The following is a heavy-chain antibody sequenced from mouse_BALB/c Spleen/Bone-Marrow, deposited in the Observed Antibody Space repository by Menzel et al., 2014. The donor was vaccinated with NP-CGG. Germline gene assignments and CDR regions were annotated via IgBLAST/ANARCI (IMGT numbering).Heavy chain of an antibody. D-gene: IGHD1-1*01. CDR1: GFTFSSYA. J-gene: IGHJ1*01. CDR3: AREPHYFGSSYWYFDV. CDR2: ISSGGSYT. V-gene: IGHV5-9-4*01. Sequence: EVKLVESGGGLVKPGGSLKLSCAASGFTFSSYAMSWVRQSPEKRLEWVAEISSGGSYTYYPDTVTGRFTISRDNAKNTLYLEXGSLRSEDTAMYYCAREPHYFGSSYWYFDVRGAGTTVTVSS.